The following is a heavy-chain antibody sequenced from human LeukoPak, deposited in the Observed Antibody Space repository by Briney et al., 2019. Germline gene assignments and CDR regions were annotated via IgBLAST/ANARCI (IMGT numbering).Heavy chain of an antibody. CDR1: GGSISSSSYY. D-gene: IGHD6-6*01. Sequence: KTSETLSLTCTVSGGSISSSSYYWGWIRQPPGKGLEWIGSIYYSGSTYYNPSLKSRVTISVDTSKNQFSLKLSSVTAADTAVYYCARHSSPTQYSSYPGAFDIWGQGTMVTVSS. J-gene: IGHJ3*02. CDR2: IYYSGST. CDR3: ARHSSPTQYSSYPGAFDI. V-gene: IGHV4-39*01.